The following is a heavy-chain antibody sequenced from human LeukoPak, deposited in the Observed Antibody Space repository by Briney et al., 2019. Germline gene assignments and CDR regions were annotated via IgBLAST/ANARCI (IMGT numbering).Heavy chain of an antibody. D-gene: IGHD3-22*01. CDR2: ISSSGSTI. CDR1: GFTFSSYE. V-gene: IGHV3-48*03. J-gene: IGHJ1*01. Sequence: PGGSLRLSWAASGFTFSSYEMNWVRQAPAKGLEWVSYISSSGSTIYYADSVKGRFTISRDNAKNSLYLQMNSLRAEDTAVYYCARGDHYYDSSGYTVWGQGTLVTVSS. CDR3: ARGDHYYDSSGYTV.